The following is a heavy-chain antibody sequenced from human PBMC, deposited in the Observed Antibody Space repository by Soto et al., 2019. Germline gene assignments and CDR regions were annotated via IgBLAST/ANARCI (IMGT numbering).Heavy chain of an antibody. D-gene: IGHD3-3*01. CDR3: AKGRYDFWSPYYFDS. V-gene: IGHV3-9*01. Sequence: EVQLVESGGRLVQPGRSLRLSCVGTGLNFDDFAMHWVRQAPGKGLEWVSGITWNSRVLAYADSVKGRFTISIDNARKSLYLQMDSLRDEDTALYYCAKGRYDFWSPYYFDSWGQGTLVTVSS. CDR2: ITWNSRVL. J-gene: IGHJ4*02. CDR1: GLNFDDFA.